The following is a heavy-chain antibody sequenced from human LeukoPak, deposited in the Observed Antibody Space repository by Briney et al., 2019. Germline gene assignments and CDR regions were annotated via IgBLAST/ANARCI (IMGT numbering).Heavy chain of an antibody. CDR2: IYYTGSA. D-gene: IGHD1-26*01. Sequence: PSETLSLTCTVSGGSISSSSYYWGWIRQPPGKGLEWIGSIYYTGSAYYNPSLKSRLTISVDTSKNQFSLKLSSVTAADTAVYYCARVPVNIWENWFDPWGQGTLVTVSS. CDR3: ARVPVNIWENWFDP. J-gene: IGHJ5*02. V-gene: IGHV4-39*07. CDR1: GGSISSSSYY.